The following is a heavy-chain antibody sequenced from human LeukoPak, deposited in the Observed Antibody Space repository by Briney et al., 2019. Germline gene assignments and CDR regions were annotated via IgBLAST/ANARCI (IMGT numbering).Heavy chain of an antibody. D-gene: IGHD3-3*01. V-gene: IGHV4-4*07. CDR2: IYTSGST. CDR3: ARDEGYYDFCFAH. J-gene: IGHJ5*02. Sequence: SETLSLTCTVSGGSINDYYWSWIRQPAGKGLEWIGRIYTSGSTNYNPSLKSRVTISVDTSKNQFSLKLSSVTAADTAVYYCARDEGYYDFCFAHWGQGTLVTVSS. CDR1: GGSINDYY.